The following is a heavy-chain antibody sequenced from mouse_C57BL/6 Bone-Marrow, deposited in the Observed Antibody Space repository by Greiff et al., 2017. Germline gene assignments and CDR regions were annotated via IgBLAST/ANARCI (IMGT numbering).Heavy chain of an antibody. V-gene: IGHV1-72*01. D-gene: IGHD2-1*01. Sequence: VQLQQPGAELVKPGASVKLSCKASGYTFTSYWMHWVKQRPGRGLEWIGRIEPNSGGKKYTEKFKSKATVTVDKTSSTSYMQLSSLATEDSAVYYGALVYYHVKAYWGQGTLVTVSA. CDR3: ALVYYHVKAY. CDR1: GYTFTSYW. J-gene: IGHJ3*01. CDR2: IEPNSGGK.